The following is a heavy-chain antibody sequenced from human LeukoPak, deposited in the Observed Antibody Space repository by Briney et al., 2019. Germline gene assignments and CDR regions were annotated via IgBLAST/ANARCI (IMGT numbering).Heavy chain of an antibody. J-gene: IGHJ4*02. Sequence: SETLSLTCTVSGGSISSYYWGWIRQPPGKGLECIVNIYYSGTTYYNPSLKSRVTISVDTSKNQFSLNLNSVTAADSAVYYCARQRRGDGYNSMGGLIDYWGQGTLVTVSS. V-gene: IGHV4-39*01. CDR1: GGSISSYY. CDR3: ARQRRGDGYNSMGGLIDY. CDR2: IYYSGTT. D-gene: IGHD5-24*01.